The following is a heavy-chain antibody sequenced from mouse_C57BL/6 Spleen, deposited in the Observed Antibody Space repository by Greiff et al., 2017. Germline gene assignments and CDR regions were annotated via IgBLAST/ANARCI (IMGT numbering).Heavy chain of an antibody. CDR2: ISSGSSTI. J-gene: IGHJ1*03. Sequence: DVQLVESGGGLVKPGGSLKLSCAASGFTFSDYGMHWVRQAPEKGLEWVAYISSGSSTIYYADTVKGRFTISRDNAKNTLFLQMTSLRSEDTAMYYCARSRLAYFDVWGTGTTVTVSS. CDR1: GFTFSDYG. V-gene: IGHV5-17*01. CDR3: ARSRLAYFDV. D-gene: IGHD1-1*01.